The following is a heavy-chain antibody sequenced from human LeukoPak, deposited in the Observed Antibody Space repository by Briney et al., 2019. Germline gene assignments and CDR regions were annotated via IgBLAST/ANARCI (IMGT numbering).Heavy chain of an antibody. J-gene: IGHJ6*03. D-gene: IGHD3-3*01. CDR3: ARAYDGDYYYYMDV. Sequence: SETLSLTCTVSGGSISSHYWSWIRQPPGKGLEWIGQIYHSGTTNYNPSLKSRVTISVDTSKNQFSLKLTSVTAADTAVYYCARAYDGDYYYYMDVWGKGTTVTVSS. CDR2: IYHSGTT. CDR1: GGSISSHY. V-gene: IGHV4-59*11.